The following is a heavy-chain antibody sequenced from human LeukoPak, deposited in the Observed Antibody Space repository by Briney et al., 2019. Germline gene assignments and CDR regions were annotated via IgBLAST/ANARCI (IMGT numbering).Heavy chain of an antibody. CDR2: IYSGGST. CDR1: GFTFSSYS. J-gene: IGHJ6*03. CDR3: ARAHLPGYSSSWYLHYYYMDV. V-gene: IGHV3-66*02. Sequence: LSGGSLRLSCAASGFTFSSYSMNWVRQAPGKGLEWVSVIYSGGSTYYADSVKGRFTISRDNSKNTLYLQMNSLRAEDTAVYYCARAHLPGYSSSWYLHYYYMDVWGKGTTVTVSS. D-gene: IGHD6-13*01.